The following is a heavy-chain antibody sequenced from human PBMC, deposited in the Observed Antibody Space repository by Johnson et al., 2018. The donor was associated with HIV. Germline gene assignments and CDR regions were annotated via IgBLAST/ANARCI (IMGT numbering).Heavy chain of an antibody. J-gene: IGHJ3*02. CDR2: ISYDGSNK. CDR3: ARGAITCGGVIGGDDAFDI. V-gene: IGHV3-30*04. CDR1: GFTFSSYT. Sequence: QVQLVESGGGVVQPGRSLRLSCVVSGFTFSSYTMHWVRQAPGKGLEWVAVISYDGSNKYYEDSVKGRFTISRDNSKNTLYLQMNSLRAEDTAVYYCARGAITCGGVIGGDDAFDIWGQGTMGTVSS. D-gene: IGHD3-16*02.